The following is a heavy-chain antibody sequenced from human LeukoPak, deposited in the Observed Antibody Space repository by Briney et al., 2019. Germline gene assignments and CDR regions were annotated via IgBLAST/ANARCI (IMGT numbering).Heavy chain of an antibody. Sequence: SETLSLTCTVSGGSISSSGYYWGWIRQPPGKGLEWIGSIYYSGSTHYNPSLKSRVTVSVDTSKNQFSLKVSSVTAADTAAYYCASTTSRGWYRVYWGQGTLVTVSS. V-gene: IGHV4-39*07. CDR1: GGSISSSGYY. CDR2: IYYSGST. CDR3: ASTTSRGWYRVY. J-gene: IGHJ4*02. D-gene: IGHD6-19*01.